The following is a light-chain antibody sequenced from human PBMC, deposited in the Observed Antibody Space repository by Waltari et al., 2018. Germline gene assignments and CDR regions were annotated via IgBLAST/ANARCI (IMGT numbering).Light chain of an antibody. Sequence: DIQMTQSPSSQSASVGDRVTITCRASQYISDAVAWYQQKPGKAPKLLLSAASRLKSGVPPRFSGSASGTVYTLTISSLQPDDFATYYCQQYYFTPYTFGQGTKLEIK. CDR2: AAS. CDR3: QQYYFTPYT. J-gene: IGKJ2*01. V-gene: IGKV1-NL1*01. CDR1: QYISDA.